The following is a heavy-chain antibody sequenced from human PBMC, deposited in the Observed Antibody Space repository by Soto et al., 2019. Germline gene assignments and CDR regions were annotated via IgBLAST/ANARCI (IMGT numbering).Heavy chain of an antibody. Sequence: GGSLRLSCAASGFTFSSYGMHWVRQAPGKWLEWVAVIWYDGSNKYYADSVKGRFTISRDNSKNTLYLQMNSLRAEDTAVYYCARDSSCSSTSCPHYYYYYGMDVWGQGXTVTVYS. J-gene: IGHJ6*02. CDR1: GFTFSSYG. CDR2: IWYDGSNK. D-gene: IGHD2-2*01. CDR3: ARDSSCSSTSCPHYYYYYGMDV. V-gene: IGHV3-33*01.